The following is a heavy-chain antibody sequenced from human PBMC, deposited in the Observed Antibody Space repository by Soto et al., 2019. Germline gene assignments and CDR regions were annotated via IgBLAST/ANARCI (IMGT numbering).Heavy chain of an antibody. CDR3: AKVGRAVAGTSDGEYFDY. V-gene: IGHV3-23*01. J-gene: IGHJ4*02. CDR2: ISGSGGST. D-gene: IGHD6-19*01. CDR1: GFTFSSYA. Sequence: EVQLLEAGGGLVQPGGSLRLSCAASGFTFSSYAMSWVRQAPGKGLEWVSAISGSGGSTYYADSVKGRFTISRDNSKNTLYLQMNSLRAEDTAVYYCAKVGRAVAGTSDGEYFDYWGQGTLVTVSS.